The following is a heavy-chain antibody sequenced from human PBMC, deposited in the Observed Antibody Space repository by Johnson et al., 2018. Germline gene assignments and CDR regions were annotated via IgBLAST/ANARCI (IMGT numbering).Heavy chain of an antibody. CDR3: AKDYEQYLQH. D-gene: IGHD3-16*01. CDR1: GFTFSSYG. V-gene: IGHV3-30*18. CDR2: ISYDGSNK. J-gene: IGHJ1*01. Sequence: QVQLQESGGGVVQPGRSLRLSCAASGFTFSSYGMHWVRQAPGKGLEWVAVISYDGSNKYYADSVKGRFTISRDNSKNTLYLQMNSRRAEDTAVYYCAKDYEQYLQHWGQGTLVTVSS.